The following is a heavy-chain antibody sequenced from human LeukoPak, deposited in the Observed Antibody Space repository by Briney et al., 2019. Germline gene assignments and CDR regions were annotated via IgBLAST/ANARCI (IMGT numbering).Heavy chain of an antibody. J-gene: IGHJ3*02. D-gene: IGHD3-10*01. CDR2: IIPIFGTA. Sequence: GASVKVSCKASGGTFSSNGISWVRQAPGQGLEWMGGIIPIFGTANYAQKFQGRVTITADESTSTAYMELSSLRSEDTAVYYCARHRRITMVRGVIGIAFDIWGQGTMVTVSS. CDR3: ARHRRITMVRGVIGIAFDI. CDR1: GGTFSSNG. V-gene: IGHV1-69*13.